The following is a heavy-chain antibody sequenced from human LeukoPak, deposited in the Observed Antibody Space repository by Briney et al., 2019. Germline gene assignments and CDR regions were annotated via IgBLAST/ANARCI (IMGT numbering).Heavy chain of an antibody. V-gene: IGHV4-59*01. CDR3: ARGIGSYGDYGY. Sequence: SETLSLTCTVSVGSISGSYWSWIRQPPGKGLEWIAYMYNSGSTNYNPSLKSRVTISIDTSKNQFSLKLSSLTAADTAIYYCARGIGSYGDYGYWGQGILVTVSS. J-gene: IGHJ4*02. CDR2: MYNSGST. D-gene: IGHD4-17*01. CDR1: VGSISGSY.